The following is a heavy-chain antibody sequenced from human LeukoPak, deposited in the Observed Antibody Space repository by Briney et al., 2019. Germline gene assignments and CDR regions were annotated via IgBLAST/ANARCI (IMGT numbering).Heavy chain of an antibody. CDR2: IYSGGST. J-gene: IGHJ4*02. CDR3: ARDYYDSSGYLRAVAY. D-gene: IGHD3-22*01. Sequence: IYSGGSTYYADSVKGRFTISRDNSKNTLYRQMNSLRAEDTAVYYCARDYYDSSGYLRAVAYWGQGTLVTVSS. V-gene: IGHV3-53*01.